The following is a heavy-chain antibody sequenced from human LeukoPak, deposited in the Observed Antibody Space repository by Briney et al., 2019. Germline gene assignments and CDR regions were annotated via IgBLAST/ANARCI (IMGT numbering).Heavy chain of an antibody. Sequence: SETLSLTCAVYGGSFSGYYWSWIRQPPGKGLEWIGEINHSGSTNYNPSLKSRVTISVDTSKNQFSLKLSSVTAADTAVYYCARINLLYYFDYWGQGTLVTVSS. J-gene: IGHJ4*02. CDR2: INHSGST. CDR3: ARINLLYYFDY. V-gene: IGHV4-34*01. D-gene: IGHD1-14*01. CDR1: GGSFSGYY.